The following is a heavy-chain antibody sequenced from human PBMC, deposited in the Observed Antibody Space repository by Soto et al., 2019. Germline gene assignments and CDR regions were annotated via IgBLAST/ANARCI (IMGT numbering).Heavy chain of an antibody. CDR2: IYHGGTT. Sequence: SETLSLTCSVSGYSLSTGSSWGWIRQPPGKGPEWIASIYHGGTTVYNPSLKSRITISVDTSKNYFSLKLRSVTAADTAVYYCARAHVIVVAGSTFDYWGHGTLVTVSS. J-gene: IGHJ4*01. V-gene: IGHV4-38-2*02. D-gene: IGHD6-19*01. CDR1: GYSLSTGSS. CDR3: ARAHVIVVAGSTFDY.